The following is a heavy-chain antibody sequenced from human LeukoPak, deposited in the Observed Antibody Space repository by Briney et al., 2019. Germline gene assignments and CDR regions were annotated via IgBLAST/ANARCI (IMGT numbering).Heavy chain of an antibody. CDR3: ARGSGDISTGYSGMDV. CDR2: IYKGGTT. Sequence: GGSPRLSCEASGFPVGSYYLTWVRQAPGKGLEWVSAIYKGGTTYYADSVKGRFTVSRDNSKNSFSLQMNSLSADDTAVYYCARGSGDISTGYSGMDVWGQGTTVTVSS. J-gene: IGHJ6*02. CDR1: GFPVGSYY. V-gene: IGHV3-53*01. D-gene: IGHD3-9*01.